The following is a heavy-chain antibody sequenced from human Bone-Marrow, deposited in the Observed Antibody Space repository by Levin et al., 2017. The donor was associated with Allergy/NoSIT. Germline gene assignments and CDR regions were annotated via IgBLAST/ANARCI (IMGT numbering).Heavy chain of an antibody. Sequence: GGSLRLSCAASGFIFSSSVMSWVRQAPGKGLEWVSSISGSDESTYYTDSVKGRLTISRDNSKNTIYLQMNSLRAEDTAVYYCAKVRRGLDAFDIWGQGTMVTVSS. D-gene: IGHD3/OR15-3a*01. CDR2: ISGSDEST. CDR3: AKVRRGLDAFDI. J-gene: IGHJ3*02. V-gene: IGHV3-23*01. CDR1: GFIFSSSV.